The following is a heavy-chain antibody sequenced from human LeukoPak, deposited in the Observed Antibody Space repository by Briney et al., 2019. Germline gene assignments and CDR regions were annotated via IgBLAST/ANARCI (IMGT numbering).Heavy chain of an antibody. J-gene: IGHJ6*04. Sequence: ASVKVSCKASGYTFTGYYMHWVRQAPGQGLEWMGWSNTNSGGTNYAQKFQGWVTMTRDTSISTAYMELSRLRSDDTAVYYCARGGSCSSTSRYDRYYGMVVWGKGTTVTVSS. CDR1: GYTFTGYY. D-gene: IGHD2-2*01. CDR2: SNTNSGGT. CDR3: ARGGSCSSTSRYDRYYGMVV. V-gene: IGHV1-2*04.